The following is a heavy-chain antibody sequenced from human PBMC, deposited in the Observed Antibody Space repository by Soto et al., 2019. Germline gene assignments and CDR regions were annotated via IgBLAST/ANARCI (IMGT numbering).Heavy chain of an antibody. Sequence: GASVKVSCKASGGTFSSYAISWVLQAPGQGLEWMGGIIPIFGTANYAQKFQGRVTITADESTSTAYMELSSLRSEDTAVYYCARDSGYSGYEADYYYYGMDVWGQGTTVTVSS. V-gene: IGHV1-69*13. J-gene: IGHJ6*02. D-gene: IGHD5-12*01. CDR2: IIPIFGTA. CDR3: ARDSGYSGYEADYYYYGMDV. CDR1: GGTFSSYA.